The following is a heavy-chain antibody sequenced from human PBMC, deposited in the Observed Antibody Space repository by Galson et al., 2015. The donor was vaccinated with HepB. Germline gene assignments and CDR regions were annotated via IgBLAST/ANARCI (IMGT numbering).Heavy chain of an antibody. V-gene: IGHV1-69*10. CDR1: GGTFSSHA. Sequence: SVKVSCKASGGTFSSHAISWVRQAPGQGLEWMGGIIPILGIANYAQKFQGRVTITADKSTSTAYMELSSLRSEDTAVYYCARDLIPEDSSGSFDYWGQGTLVTVSS. D-gene: IGHD3-22*01. J-gene: IGHJ4*02. CDR3: ARDLIPEDSSGSFDY. CDR2: IIPILGIA.